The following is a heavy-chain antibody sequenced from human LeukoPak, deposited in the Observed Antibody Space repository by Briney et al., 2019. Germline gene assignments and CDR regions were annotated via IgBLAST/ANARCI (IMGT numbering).Heavy chain of an antibody. CDR1: GFTFSSYV. J-gene: IGHJ4*02. V-gene: IGHV3-30*04. CDR3: APEDTAMVEHLDFDY. CDR2: ISYDGSNE. D-gene: IGHD5-18*01. Sequence: GGSLRLSCAASGFTFSSYVMHWVRQAPGKGLEWVAIISYDGSNEYYADSVKGRFTISRDNSKNSLYLQMDSLRAEDTAVYYCAPEDTAMVEHLDFDYWGQGTLVTVSS.